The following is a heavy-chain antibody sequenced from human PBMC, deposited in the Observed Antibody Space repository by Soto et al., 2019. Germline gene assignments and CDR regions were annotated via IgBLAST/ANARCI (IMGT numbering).Heavy chain of an antibody. J-gene: IGHJ6*02. CDR2: IYYSGST. CDR1: GGSISSGGYY. CDR3: TRELRFGEDYYGMDV. D-gene: IGHD3-10*01. V-gene: IGHV4-31*03. Sequence: ASETLSLTCTVSGGSISSGGYYWSWIRQHPGKGLEWIGHIYYSGSTYYNPSLKSRVTISVDTSKNQFSLKLSSVTAADTAVYYCTRELRFGEDYYGMDVWGQGTTVT.